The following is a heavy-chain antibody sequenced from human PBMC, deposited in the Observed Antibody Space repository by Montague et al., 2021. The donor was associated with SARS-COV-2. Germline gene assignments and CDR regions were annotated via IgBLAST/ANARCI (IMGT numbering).Heavy chain of an antibody. CDR1: GDSISGYY. CDR2: IYNSGTT. V-gene: IGHV4-59*01. D-gene: IGHD2-15*01. Sequence: SETLSLTCTVSGDSISGYYWNWIRQPPGKGLEWIGYIYNSGTTNYNPSVKSRVTISVDTSKNQFSLKLNSVTAADTAVYYCARGGGYCSGGSCYYWFDPWGQGTLVTVFS. CDR3: ARGGGYCSGGSCYYWFDP. J-gene: IGHJ5*02.